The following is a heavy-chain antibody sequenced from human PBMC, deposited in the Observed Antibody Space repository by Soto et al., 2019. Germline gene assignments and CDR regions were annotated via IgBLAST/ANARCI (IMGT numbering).Heavy chain of an antibody. Sequence: ASVKVSCKASGYTFTSYDINWVRQATGQGLEWMGWMNPNSGNTGYARKFQGRVTMTRNTSISTAYMELSSLRSEDTAVYYCARTNSRYGAFDIWGQGTMVTVSS. V-gene: IGHV1-8*02. CDR1: GYTFTSYD. CDR3: ARTNSRYGAFDI. J-gene: IGHJ3*02. D-gene: IGHD6-13*01. CDR2: MNPNSGNT.